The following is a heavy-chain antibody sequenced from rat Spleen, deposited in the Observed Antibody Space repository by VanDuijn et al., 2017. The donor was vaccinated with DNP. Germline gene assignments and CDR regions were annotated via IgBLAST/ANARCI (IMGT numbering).Heavy chain of an antibody. D-gene: IGHD1-2*01. CDR2: INYSGNT. V-gene: IGHV3-1*01. CDR3: ARDSSSAW. J-gene: IGHJ3*01. Sequence: EVQLQESGPGLVKPSQSLSFTCSVTGFSITSNYWAWIRKLPGNKMEWIGYINYSGNTGYNPSLKSRISITRDTSKNQFFLHLNSVTTEDTATYYCARDSSSAWWGQGTQVTVSS. CDR1: GFSITSNY.